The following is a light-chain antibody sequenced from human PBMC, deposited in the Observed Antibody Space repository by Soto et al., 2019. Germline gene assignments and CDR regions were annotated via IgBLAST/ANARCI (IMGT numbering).Light chain of an antibody. Sequence: EIVMTQSPATLSVSPGERDTLSCRASQSVSSNLAWYQQKPGQAPGLLIYGASTRATGIPARFSGSGSGTEFTLSISSLQSEDFAVYYCQQYNNWPPWTFGQGTKVDIK. V-gene: IGKV3-15*01. CDR3: QQYNNWPPWT. J-gene: IGKJ1*01. CDR1: QSVSSN. CDR2: GAS.